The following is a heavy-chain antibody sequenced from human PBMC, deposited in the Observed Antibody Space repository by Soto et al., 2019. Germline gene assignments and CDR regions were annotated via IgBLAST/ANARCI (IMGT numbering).Heavy chain of an antibody. CDR3: ARDLWGYCGTDCYPLDV. V-gene: IGHV4-39*02. CDR2: IFYSGST. CDR1: GGSISSSSYY. J-gene: IGHJ6*02. D-gene: IGHD2-21*02. Sequence: PSETLSLTCTVSGGSISSSSYYWGWIRQPPGKGLEWIGSIFYSGSTYYNPSLKSRVTISVDTSKNQFSLKLSSVTAADTAVYYCARDLWGYCGTDCYPLDVWGQGTTDT.